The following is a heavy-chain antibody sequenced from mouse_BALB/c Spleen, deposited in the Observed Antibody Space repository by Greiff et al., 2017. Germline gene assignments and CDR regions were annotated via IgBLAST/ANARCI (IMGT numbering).Heavy chain of an antibody. CDR3: ARGYGNYAMDY. CDR2: ISNLAYSI. CDR1: GFTFSDYG. Sequence: EVMLVESGGGLVQPGGSRKLSCAASGFTFSDYGMAWVRQAPGKGPEWVAFISNLAYSIYYADTVTGRFTISRENAKNTLYLEMSSLRSEDTAMYYCARGYGNYAMDYWGQGTSVTVSS. J-gene: IGHJ4*01. D-gene: IGHD2-10*02. V-gene: IGHV5-15*02.